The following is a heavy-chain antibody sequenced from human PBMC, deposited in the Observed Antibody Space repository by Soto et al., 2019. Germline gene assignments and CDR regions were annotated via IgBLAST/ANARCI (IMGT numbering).Heavy chain of an antibody. V-gene: IGHV3-48*02. Sequence: DVQLVESGGGLVQPGGSLRLSCAASGFTFGYYNMHWVRQAPGKGLEWVSFVRSSGDDTYYADSVKGRFTISRDNAKDSLYLQMNSLRDEDTAVYYCARDGESSSSSDFDFWGQGALVTVSS. CDR1: GFTFGYYN. CDR2: VRSSGDDT. D-gene: IGHD2-2*01. CDR3: ARDGESSSSSDFDF. J-gene: IGHJ4*02.